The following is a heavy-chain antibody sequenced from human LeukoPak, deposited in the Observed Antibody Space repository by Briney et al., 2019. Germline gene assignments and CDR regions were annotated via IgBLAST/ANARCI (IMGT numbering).Heavy chain of an antibody. V-gene: IGHV3-21*01. J-gene: IGHJ1*01. D-gene: IGHD3-22*01. Sequence: GGSLRLSCAASGFTFSSYSINWVRQAPGKGLEWVSSISTSSSYIYYADSVKGRFTISRDNAKKSLYLQMNSLRAGDTAVYYCARDGGDYYDSSGYPFHHWGQGTLVTVSS. CDR3: ARDGGDYYDSSGYPFHH. CDR1: GFTFSSYS. CDR2: ISTSSSYI.